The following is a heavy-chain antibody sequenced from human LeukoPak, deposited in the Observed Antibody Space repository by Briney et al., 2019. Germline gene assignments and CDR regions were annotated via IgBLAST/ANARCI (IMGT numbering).Heavy chain of an antibody. CDR1: GGSFSGYY. Sequence: SETLSLTCAVYGGSFSGYYWSWIRQPPGKGLEWIGEINHSGSTNYNPSLKSRVTISVDTSKNQFSLKLSSVTAADTAVYYCASGIVGAFDYWGQGTLVTVSS. J-gene: IGHJ4*02. D-gene: IGHD1-26*01. V-gene: IGHV4-34*01. CDR2: INHSGST. CDR3: ASGIVGAFDY.